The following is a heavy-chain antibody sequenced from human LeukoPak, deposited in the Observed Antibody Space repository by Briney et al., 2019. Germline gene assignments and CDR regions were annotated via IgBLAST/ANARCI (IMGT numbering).Heavy chain of an antibody. Sequence: GGSLRLSCAASGFTFSSYAMHWGRQAPGKGLEWVAVISYDGSNKYYADSVKGRFTISRDNSKNTLYLQMNSLRAEDTAVYYCARHFVDSYSSRTYYYYYYGMDVWGQGTTVTVSS. CDR3: ARHFVDSYSSRTYYYYYYGMDV. CDR1: GFTFSSYA. V-gene: IGHV3-30-3*01. J-gene: IGHJ6*02. CDR2: ISYDGSNK. D-gene: IGHD6-13*01.